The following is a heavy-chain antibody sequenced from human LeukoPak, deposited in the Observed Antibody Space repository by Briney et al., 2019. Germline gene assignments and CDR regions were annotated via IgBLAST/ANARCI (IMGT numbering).Heavy chain of an antibody. Sequence: GGSLRLSCVASGFIFGDYYMAWIRQAPGKGLEYVAYISSRSSAKHYADSVKGRFTISRDNAQNSVYLVMDSLRPDDTAVYYCASSTWFGEPFGLWGQGTLVTVSS. CDR1: GFIFGDYY. CDR3: ASSTWFGEPFGL. J-gene: IGHJ4*02. D-gene: IGHD3-10*01. V-gene: IGHV3-11*01. CDR2: ISSRSSAK.